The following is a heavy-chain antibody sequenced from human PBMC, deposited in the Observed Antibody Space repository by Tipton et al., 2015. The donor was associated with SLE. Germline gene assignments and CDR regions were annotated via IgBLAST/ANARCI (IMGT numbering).Heavy chain of an antibody. CDR2: ISSNGGST. Sequence: SLRLSCSASGFTFSSYAMHWVRQAPGKGLEYVSAISSNGGSTYYADSVKGRFTISRDNSKNTLYLQMNSLRAEDTAVYYCAKGAVAVTPVWGQGTMVTVSS. V-gene: IGHV3-64*04. CDR3: AKGAVAVTPV. D-gene: IGHD4-17*01. J-gene: IGHJ3*01. CDR1: GFTFSSYA.